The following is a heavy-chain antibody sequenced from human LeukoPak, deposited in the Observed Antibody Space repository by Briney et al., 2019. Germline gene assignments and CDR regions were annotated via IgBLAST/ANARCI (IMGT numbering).Heavy chain of an antibody. CDR3: ARVKTMVRGVSPYNWFDP. V-gene: IGHV1-46*01. CDR1: GYTFTSYY. D-gene: IGHD3-10*01. J-gene: IGHJ5*02. CDR2: INPSGGST. Sequence: ASVKVSCKASGYTFTSYYMHWVRQAPGQGLEWMGIINPSGGSTSYAQKFQGRVTMTRDMSTSTVYMELSRLRSGDTAVYYCARVKTMVRGVSPYNWFDPWGQGTLVTVSS.